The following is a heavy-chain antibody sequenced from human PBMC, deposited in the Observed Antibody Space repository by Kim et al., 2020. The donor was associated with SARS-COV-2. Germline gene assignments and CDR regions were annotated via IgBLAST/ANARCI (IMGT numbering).Heavy chain of an antibody. Sequence: GGSLRLSCAASGFTFSTYGMHWVRQAPGKGLDWVAVISYDGSNKYYADSVKGRFTISRDNSKNTLYLQLNSLRAEDTAVYYCSKDVEIVVIPTAPRYDYWGGGTLVPVSS. CDR3: SKDVEIVVIPTAPRYDY. V-gene: IGHV3-30*18. J-gene: IGHJ4*02. D-gene: IGHD2-2*01. CDR1: GFTFSTYG. CDR2: ISYDGSNK.